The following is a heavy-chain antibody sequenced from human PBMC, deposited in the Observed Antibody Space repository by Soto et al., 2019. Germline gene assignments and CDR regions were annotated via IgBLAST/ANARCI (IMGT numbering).Heavy chain of an antibody. CDR1: GFTFSDYY. Sequence: QVHLVESGGGLVKPGGSLRLSCAASGFTFSDYYMSWIRQAPGKGLEWLSYSSDSGTFTRYADSVKGRSSISRDNAKNSLYLKINRLRGEDTDIYYCARSGDNYNLLDYWDQGTPVTVSS. CDR2: SSDSGTFT. J-gene: IGHJ4*02. V-gene: IGHV3-11*06. CDR3: ARSGDNYNLLDY. D-gene: IGHD1-1*01.